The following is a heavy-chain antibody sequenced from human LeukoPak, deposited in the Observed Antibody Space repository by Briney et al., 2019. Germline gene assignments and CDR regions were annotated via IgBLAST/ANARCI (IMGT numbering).Heavy chain of an antibody. J-gene: IGHJ4*02. CDR2: ISGSGGST. D-gene: IGHD3/OR15-3a*01. Sequence: PGGSLRLSCAASGFTFSSYAMSWVRQAPGKGLEWVSAISGSGGSTYYADSVKGRFTISRDNSKNTLYLQMNSLRAEDTAVYYCAKEPPKAHFGTGLTFDYWGQGTLVTVSS. V-gene: IGHV3-23*01. CDR1: GFTFSSYA. CDR3: AKEPPKAHFGTGLTFDY.